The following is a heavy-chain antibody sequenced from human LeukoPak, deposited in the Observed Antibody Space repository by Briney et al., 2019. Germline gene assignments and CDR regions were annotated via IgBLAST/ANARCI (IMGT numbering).Heavy chain of an antibody. CDR2: IYTSGST. D-gene: IGHD3-22*01. Sequence: SETLSLTCTVSGGSISSGSYYWSWIRQPAGKGLEWIGRIYTSGSTNYNPSLKSRVTISVDTSKNQFSLKLSSATAADTAVYYCARDKRYYDSSGYLGVSGYFDYWGQGTLVTVSS. J-gene: IGHJ4*02. V-gene: IGHV4-61*02. CDR1: GGSISSGSYY. CDR3: ARDKRYYDSSGYLGVSGYFDY.